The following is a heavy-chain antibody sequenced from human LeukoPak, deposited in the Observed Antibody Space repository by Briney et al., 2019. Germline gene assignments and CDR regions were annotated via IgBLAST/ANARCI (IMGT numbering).Heavy chain of an antibody. CDR3: ARSRGYSYGTTFLDY. Sequence: SGTLSLTCTVSGGSISTYYWSWIRQPPGKGLEWIGYIYYSGSINYNPSLKSRVTISVDTSKNQFSLKLISVTAADTAVYYCARSRGYSYGTTFLDYWGQGTLVTVSS. CDR2: IYYSGSI. CDR1: GGSISTYY. V-gene: IGHV4-59*08. J-gene: IGHJ4*02. D-gene: IGHD5-18*01.